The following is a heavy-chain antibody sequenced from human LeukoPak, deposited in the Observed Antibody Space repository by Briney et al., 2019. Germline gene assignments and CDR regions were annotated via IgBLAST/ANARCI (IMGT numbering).Heavy chain of an antibody. Sequence: GGSLRLSCAVSGFNFYDYAMHWVRQAPGRGLEWVSGINWKTGNGIYADSVKGRFTISRDNAKNSLYLQMGSLRAEDTALYYCTRRAARWQFDLWGRGTLLTVSS. D-gene: IGHD5-24*01. J-gene: IGHJ2*01. V-gene: IGHV3-9*01. CDR2: INWKTGNG. CDR1: GFNFYDYA. CDR3: TRRAARWQFDL.